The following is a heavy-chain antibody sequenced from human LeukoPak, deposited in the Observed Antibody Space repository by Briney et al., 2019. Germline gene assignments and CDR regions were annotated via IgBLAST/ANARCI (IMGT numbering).Heavy chain of an antibody. V-gene: IGHV3-9*01. D-gene: IGHD5-18*01. CDR3: AKVGGRYSYGLDYFDY. CDR2: ISWNSGSI. J-gene: IGHJ4*02. CDR1: GFTFDDYA. Sequence: GRSLRLSCAASGFTFDDYAMHWVRHAPGKGLEWVSGISWNSGSIGYADSVKGRFTISRDNAKNSLYLQMNSLRAEDTALYYCAKVGGRYSYGLDYFDYWGQGTLVTVSS.